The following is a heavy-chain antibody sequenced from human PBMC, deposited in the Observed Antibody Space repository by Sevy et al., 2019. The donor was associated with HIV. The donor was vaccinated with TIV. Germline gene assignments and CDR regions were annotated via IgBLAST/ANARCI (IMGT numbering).Heavy chain of an antibody. CDR3: ARSEVGVRDIVVVPAAGAYYYGMDV. CDR2: IIPIFGTA. CDR1: GGTFSSYA. D-gene: IGHD2-2*01. Sequence: SVKVSCKASGGTFSSYAISWVRQAPGQGLEWMGGIIPIFGTANYAQKFQGRVTITADESTSTAYMELSSLRSEDTAVYYCARSEVGVRDIVVVPAAGAYYYGMDVWGQGTTVTVSS. J-gene: IGHJ6*02. V-gene: IGHV1-69*13.